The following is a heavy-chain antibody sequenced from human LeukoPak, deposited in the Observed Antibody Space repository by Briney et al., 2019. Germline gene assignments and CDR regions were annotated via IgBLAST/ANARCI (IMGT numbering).Heavy chain of an antibody. Sequence: ASVKVSCKASGYTFTSYYMHWVRQAPGQGLEWMGIINPSGGSTSYAQKFQGRVTMTRDTSISTAYMELSRLRSDNTAVYYCARDNYYDSSWGQGTLVTVSS. CDR2: INPSGGST. D-gene: IGHD3-22*01. V-gene: IGHV1-46*01. CDR1: GYTFTSYY. J-gene: IGHJ1*01. CDR3: ARDNYYDSS.